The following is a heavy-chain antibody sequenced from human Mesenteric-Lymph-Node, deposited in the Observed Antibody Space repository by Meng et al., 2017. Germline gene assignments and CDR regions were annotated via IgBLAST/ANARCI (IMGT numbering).Heavy chain of an antibody. CDR1: GFTVSSNY. J-gene: IGHJ4*02. Sequence: GESLKTSCTASGFTVSSNYISWVRQAPGKGLEWVSTISGYGGPTYYADSVEGRFLISRDKSTNTLYLQMNSLSAEDTAVYYCAKDYTGGSYYSVDYWGQGTLVTVSS. CDR2: ISGYGGPT. CDR3: AKDYTGGSYYSVDY. V-gene: IGHV3-23*01. D-gene: IGHD1-26*01.